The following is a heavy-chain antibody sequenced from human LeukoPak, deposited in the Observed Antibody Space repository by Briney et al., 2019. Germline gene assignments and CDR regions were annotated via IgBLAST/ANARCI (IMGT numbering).Heavy chain of an antibody. D-gene: IGHD2-21*01. CDR2: IYHSGST. CDR1: GFTFSTYW. J-gene: IGHJ4*02. V-gene: IGHV4-38-2*01. CDR3: ARSTVVNNLDY. Sequence: GSLRLSCAASGFTFSTYWMSWIRQPPGKGLEWIGSIYHSGSTYYNPSLKSRVTISVDTSKNQFSLKLSSVTAADTAVYYCARSTVVNNLDYWGQGTLVTVSS.